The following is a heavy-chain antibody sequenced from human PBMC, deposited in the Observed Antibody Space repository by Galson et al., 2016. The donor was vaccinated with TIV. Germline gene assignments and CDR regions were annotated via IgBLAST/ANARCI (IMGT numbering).Heavy chain of an antibody. J-gene: IGHJ6*02. CDR2: ISVSSDYI. Sequence: SLRLSCAASGFTLTNYWINWVRQAPGKGLEWVSSISVSSDYIYYGDSVKGRFTISRDNAKKSLFLQMNSLRVEDTALYYCARVIGYWEGYFAMDVWGQGTTVTVAS. D-gene: IGHD2-15*01. V-gene: IGHV3-21*01. CDR3: ARVIGYWEGYFAMDV. CDR1: GFTLTNYW.